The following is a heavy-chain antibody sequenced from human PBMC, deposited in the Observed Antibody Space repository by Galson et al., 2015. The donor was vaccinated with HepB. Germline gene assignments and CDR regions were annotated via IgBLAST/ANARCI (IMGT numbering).Heavy chain of an antibody. CDR1: GGIFSSYA. CDR3: ASLDSSSPFDAFHM. D-gene: IGHD6-13*01. Sequence: SVKVSCKASGGIFSSYAISWVRQAPGQGLEWMGRIIPIVGIINYAQRFQGRVTITADKSTSTTYMELSSLTSEDTAVYYCASLDSSSPFDAFHMWGQGTMVTVSS. J-gene: IGHJ3*02. V-gene: IGHV1-69*04. CDR2: IIPIVGII.